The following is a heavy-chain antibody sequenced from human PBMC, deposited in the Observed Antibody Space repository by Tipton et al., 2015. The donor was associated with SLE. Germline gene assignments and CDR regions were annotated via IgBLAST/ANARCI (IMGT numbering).Heavy chain of an antibody. V-gene: IGHV4-4*07. D-gene: IGHD6-25*01. Sequence: TLSLTCTVSDGSIRDYYWTWIRQPAGEGLEWIGRIYASGSINYNPSLRSRAAMSVDTSKSQFSLKLTSVTAADTAVYYCARDSPTAAGTFDSWGQGTLVIVSA. J-gene: IGHJ4*02. CDR3: ARDSPTAAGTFDS. CDR2: IYASGSI. CDR1: DGSIRDYY.